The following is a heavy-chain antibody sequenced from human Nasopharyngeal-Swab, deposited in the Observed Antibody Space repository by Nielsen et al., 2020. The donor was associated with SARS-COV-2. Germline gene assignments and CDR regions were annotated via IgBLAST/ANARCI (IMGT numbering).Heavy chain of an antibody. Sequence: GSLRLSCTVSGGSISSSSYYWGWIRQPPGKGLEWIGSIYYSGSTYYNPSLKSRVTISVDTSKNQFSLKLSSVTAADTAVYYCARNKEFTIFGVVIRGAFDIWGQGTMVTVSS. CDR3: ARNKEFTIFGVVIRGAFDI. CDR1: GGSISSSSYY. D-gene: IGHD3-3*01. J-gene: IGHJ3*02. V-gene: IGHV4-39*01. CDR2: IYYSGST.